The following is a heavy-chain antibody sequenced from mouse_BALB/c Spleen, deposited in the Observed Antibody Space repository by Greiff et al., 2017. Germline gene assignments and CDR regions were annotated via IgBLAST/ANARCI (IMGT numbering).Heavy chain of an antibody. CDR3: ARPRYFDV. CDR2: ISSGGGST. Sequence: EVKLMESGGGLVKPGGSLKLSCAASGFAFSSYDMSWVRQTPEKRLEWVAYISSGGGSTYYPDTVKGRFTISRDNAKNTLYLQMSSLKSEDTAMYYCARPRYFDVWGAGTTVTVSS. J-gene: IGHJ1*01. V-gene: IGHV5-12-1*01. CDR1: GFAFSSYD.